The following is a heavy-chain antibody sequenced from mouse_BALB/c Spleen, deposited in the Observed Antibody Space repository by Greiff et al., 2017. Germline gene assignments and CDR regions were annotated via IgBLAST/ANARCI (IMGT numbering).Heavy chain of an antibody. CDR3: ARPYYPTAGRFAY. CDR2: ISSGGSYT. J-gene: IGHJ3*01. V-gene: IGHV5-6*01. CDR1: GFTFSSYG. Sequence: EVQRVESGGDLVKPGGSLKLSCAASGFTFSSYGMSWVRQTPDKRLEWVATISSGGSYTYYPDSVKGRFTISRDNAKNTLYLQMSSLKSEDTAMYYCARPYYPTAGRFAYWGQGTLVTVSA. D-gene: IGHD2-10*01.